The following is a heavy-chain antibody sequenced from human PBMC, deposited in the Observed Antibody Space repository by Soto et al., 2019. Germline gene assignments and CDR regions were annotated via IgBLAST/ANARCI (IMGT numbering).Heavy chain of an antibody. Sequence: EVQLLESGGGSVQPGGSLRLSCAASGFTFSTFAMSWVLQAPGKGLEWVSTITASGGSTYYADSVKGRFTISRDNSKNTLFLQMNSLRPEDTDIYYCAKGRNADWGQGTLVTVSS. CDR2: ITASGGST. V-gene: IGHV3-23*01. J-gene: IGHJ4*02. CDR3: AKGRNAD. D-gene: IGHD1-1*01. CDR1: GFTFSTFA.